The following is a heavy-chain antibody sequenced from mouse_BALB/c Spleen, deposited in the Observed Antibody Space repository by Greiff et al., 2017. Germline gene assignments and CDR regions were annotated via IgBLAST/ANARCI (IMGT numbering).Heavy chain of an antibody. CDR1: GYSFTGYY. D-gene: IGHD2-4*01. Sequence: LVKTGASVKISCKASGYSFTGYYMHWVKQSHGKSLEWIGYISCYNGATSYNQKFKGKATFTVDTSSSTAYMQFNSLTSEDSAVYYCAAGRIYYDYDWFAYWGQGTLVTVSA. CDR2: ISCYNGAT. V-gene: IGHV1S34*01. CDR3: AAGRIYYDYDWFAY. J-gene: IGHJ3*01.